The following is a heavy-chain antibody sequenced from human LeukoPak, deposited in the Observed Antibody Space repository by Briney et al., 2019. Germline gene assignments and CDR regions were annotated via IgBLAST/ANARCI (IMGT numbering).Heavy chain of an antibody. V-gene: IGHV3-21*01. CDR3: ARVFWETVNTGYYSDF. CDR1: GFTFSSYA. D-gene: IGHD3-22*01. Sequence: GGSLRLSCAASGFTFSSYAMSWVRQAPGKGLEWFSSITSSSSHIFYADSVRGRFTISRDNANNALHLQMNSLRAEDTAVYYCARVFWETVNTGYYSDFWGQGTLVTVSS. CDR2: ITSSSSHI. J-gene: IGHJ4*02.